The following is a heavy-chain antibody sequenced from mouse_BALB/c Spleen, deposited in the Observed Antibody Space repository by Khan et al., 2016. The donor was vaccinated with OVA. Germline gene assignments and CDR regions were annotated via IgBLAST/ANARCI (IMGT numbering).Heavy chain of an antibody. CDR1: GFTFSTYA. D-gene: IGHD1-1*01. J-gene: IGHJ1*01. CDR3: ARPPITTVVATSYWFFDV. CDR2: ISTGDTYT. Sequence: EVQGVESGGGLVKSGGSLKLSCAASGFTFSTYAMSWVRQTPEKRLEWVATISTGDTYTYYPDSVKGRFTISRDNAKNTLSLHMSSLRSADTAMYYGARPPITTVVATSYWFFDVWGAGTTVTVST. V-gene: IGHV5-9-3*01.